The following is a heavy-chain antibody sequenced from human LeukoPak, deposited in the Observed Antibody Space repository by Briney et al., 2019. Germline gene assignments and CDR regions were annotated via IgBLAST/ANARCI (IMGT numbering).Heavy chain of an antibody. CDR1: GFTFSSYS. CDR2: ISSSSSYI. J-gene: IGHJ3*02. Sequence: PGGSLRLSCAASGFTFSSYSMNWVRQAPGKGLEWVSSISSSSSYIYYADSVKGRSIISRDNAKNSLYLQMNSLRAEDTAVYYCAKNLKNCSSTSCYAFDIWSQGTMVTVSS. D-gene: IGHD2-2*01. V-gene: IGHV3-21*01. CDR3: AKNLKNCSSTSCYAFDI.